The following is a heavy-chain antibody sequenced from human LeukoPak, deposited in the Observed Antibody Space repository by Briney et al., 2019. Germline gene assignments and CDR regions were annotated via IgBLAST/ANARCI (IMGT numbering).Heavy chain of an antibody. CDR1: GGSVNGYY. D-gene: IGHD1-7*01. J-gene: IGHJ4*02. CDR2: IHYSGLT. V-gene: IGHV4-59*02. Sequence: SETLSLTCTVSGGSVNGYYWNWIRQAPGKGLEWIGFIHYSGLTVYSPSLQSRVSMSVDTSRNQFSLDLSSVTAADTALYSCARDPPEVEWNSLDSWGQGILVTVSS. CDR3: ARDPPEVEWNSLDS.